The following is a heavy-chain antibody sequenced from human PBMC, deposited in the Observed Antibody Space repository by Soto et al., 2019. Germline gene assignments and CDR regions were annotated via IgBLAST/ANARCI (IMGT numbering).Heavy chain of an antibody. J-gene: IGHJ5*02. D-gene: IGHD2-15*01. Sequence: PGGSLRLSCAASGFTFGNYAMSWVRQAPGKGLEWVSTISGNDFSTYYADSVKGRFTISRDNSKKILLLQMNSLRAEDTAVYYCSRDRVISATFWFDPWGQGTLVTVSS. CDR3: SRDRVISATFWFDP. CDR2: ISGNDFST. V-gene: IGHV3-23*01. CDR1: GFTFGNYA.